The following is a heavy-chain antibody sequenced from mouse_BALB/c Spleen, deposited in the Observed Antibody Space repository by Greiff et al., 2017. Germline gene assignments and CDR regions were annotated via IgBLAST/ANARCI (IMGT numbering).Heavy chain of an antibody. J-gene: IGHJ3*01. V-gene: IGHV5-12-2*01. CDR3: ARLHYYGSFAY. D-gene: IGHD1-2*01. CDR1: GFTFSSYT. CDR2: ISNGGGST. Sequence: EVKLLESGGGLVQPGGSLKPSCAASGFTFSSYTMSWVRQTPEKRLEWVAYISNGGGSTYYPDTVKGRFTISRDNAKNTLYLQMSSLKSEDTAMYYCARLHYYGSFAYWGQGTLVTVSA.